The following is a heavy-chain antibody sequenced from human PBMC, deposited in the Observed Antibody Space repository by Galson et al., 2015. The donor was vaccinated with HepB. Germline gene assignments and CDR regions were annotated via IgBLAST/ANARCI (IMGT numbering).Heavy chain of an antibody. CDR2: ICSGGTIK. CDR1: GFTFRDFY. D-gene: IGHD2-8*01. Sequence: SLRLSCAASGFTFRDFYMSWVRQAPGKGLEYISYICSGGTIKFYADSVKGRFTVSRDNAKKSVHLQVNRLTGDDTAVYYCARQVEYCSNGTSYFGMDVWGQGTTVTVSS. CDR3: ARQVEYCSNGTSYFGMDV. J-gene: IGHJ6*02. V-gene: IGHV3-11*01.